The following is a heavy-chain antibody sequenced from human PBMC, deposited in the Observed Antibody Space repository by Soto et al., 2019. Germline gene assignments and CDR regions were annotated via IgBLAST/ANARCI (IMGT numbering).Heavy chain of an antibody. CDR2: IYYRGST. CDR1: GGSTSSGGYY. J-gene: IGHJ5*02. D-gene: IGHD6-6*01. Sequence: SETLPLTCTVSGGSTSSGGYYWSWIRQHPWKGLEWIGYIYYRGSTYYNPSLKSRVTISVDTSKNQFSLKLSSVTAADTAVYYCASAWGVSSSQLFDPWGQGTLVTVSS. V-gene: IGHV4-31*03. CDR3: ASAWGVSSSQLFDP.